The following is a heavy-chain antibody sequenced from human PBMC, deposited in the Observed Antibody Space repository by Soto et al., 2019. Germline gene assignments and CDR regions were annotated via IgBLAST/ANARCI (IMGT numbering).Heavy chain of an antibody. CDR2: INTNTGNP. CDR1: GYTFNTYG. J-gene: IGHJ5*02. V-gene: IGHV1-18*01. Sequence: ASVKVSCKASGYTFNTYGINWVRQAPGQGLEWMGWINTNTGNPNYAQKFQGRITMTRDTSTATVYMEMTSLTSGDTAVYYCARALCSSTTCYFPDWFDPWGQGTLVTVSS. CDR3: ARALCSSTTCYFPDWFDP. D-gene: IGHD2-2*01.